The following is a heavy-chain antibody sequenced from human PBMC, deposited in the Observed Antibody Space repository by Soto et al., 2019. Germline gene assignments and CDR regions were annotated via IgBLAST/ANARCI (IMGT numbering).Heavy chain of an antibody. CDR3: ARHHDS. Sequence: QVQLQESGPGLVKPSETLSLTCTVSGGSISSYYWSWIRQPPGKGLEWIGYIYYSGSTNYNPPRTSRVTISVDTSKTQFSLTLGSVTAADPAVYYCARHHDSWGQGTLVTVSS. J-gene: IGHJ4*02. CDR2: IYYSGST. V-gene: IGHV4-59*08. CDR1: GGSISSYY.